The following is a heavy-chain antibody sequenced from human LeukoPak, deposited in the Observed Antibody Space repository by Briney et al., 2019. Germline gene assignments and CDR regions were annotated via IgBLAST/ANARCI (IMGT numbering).Heavy chain of an antibody. Sequence: VASVNFSCPASGYTLTGYYMHWVRQAPGQGLEWMGWINPNSGGTNYAQKFQGRVTMTRDTSISTAYMELSRLGSDDTAVYYCARGGASDYLAEYWRRRTVVTVSS. CDR2: INPNSGGT. D-gene: IGHD3-3*01. CDR3: ARGGASDYLAEY. V-gene: IGHV1-2*02. J-gene: IGHJ4*02. CDR1: GYTLTGYY.